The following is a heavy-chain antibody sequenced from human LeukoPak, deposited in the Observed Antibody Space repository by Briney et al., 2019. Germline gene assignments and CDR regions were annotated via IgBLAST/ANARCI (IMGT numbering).Heavy chain of an antibody. Sequence: ASVTVSCKVSGYTLTELSMHWVRQAPGKGLEWMGGFDPEDGETIYAQKFQGRVTMTEDTSTDTAYMELSSLRSEDTAVYYCATAGIVVVTYYFDYWGQGTLITVSS. J-gene: IGHJ4*02. CDR2: FDPEDGET. D-gene: IGHD3-22*01. CDR3: ATAGIVVVTYYFDY. V-gene: IGHV1-24*01. CDR1: GYTLTELS.